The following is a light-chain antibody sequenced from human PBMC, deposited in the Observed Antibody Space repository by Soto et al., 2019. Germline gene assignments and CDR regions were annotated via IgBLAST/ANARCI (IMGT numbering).Light chain of an antibody. CDR1: QTISSW. Sequence: DIQMTQSPSTLSGSVGARVTITCRASQTISSWLAWYQQKPGKAPKLLIYKASTLKSGVPSRFSGSGSGTEFTLTISSLQPDDFATYYCQHYNSYSDAFGQGTKVE. CDR3: QHYNSYSDA. CDR2: KAS. V-gene: IGKV1-5*03. J-gene: IGKJ1*01.